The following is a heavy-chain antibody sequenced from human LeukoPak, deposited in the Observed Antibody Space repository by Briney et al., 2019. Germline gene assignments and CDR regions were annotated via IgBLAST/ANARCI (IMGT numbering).Heavy chain of an antibody. CDR1: GYSFTNYW. J-gene: IGHJ4*02. CDR3: ARALLWFGELSKTFDY. V-gene: IGHV5-51*01. Sequence: GESLKISCKGSGYSFTNYWIAWVRQMPGKGLEWMGIIYPGDSDTRYSPSFQGQVTISADKSFSTAYLQWSSLKASDTAMYYCARALLWFGELSKTFDYWGQGTLVTVSS. CDR2: IYPGDSDT. D-gene: IGHD3-10*01.